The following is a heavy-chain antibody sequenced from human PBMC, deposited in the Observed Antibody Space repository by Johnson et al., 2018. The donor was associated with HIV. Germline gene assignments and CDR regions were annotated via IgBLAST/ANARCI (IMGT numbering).Heavy chain of an antibody. J-gene: IGHJ3*02. CDR3: TTIMWGSAFEI. CDR2: ISYDGSNK. CDR1: GFTFSSYA. Sequence: QVQLVESGGGVVQPGRSLRLSCAASGFTFSSYAMHWVRQAPGKGLEWVAVISYDGSNKYYADSVKGRFTISRDNSKNSLFLEMDNLRVEDTAVYYCTTIMWGSAFEIWGQGTLVTVSS. D-gene: IGHD3-16*01. V-gene: IGHV3-30-3*01.